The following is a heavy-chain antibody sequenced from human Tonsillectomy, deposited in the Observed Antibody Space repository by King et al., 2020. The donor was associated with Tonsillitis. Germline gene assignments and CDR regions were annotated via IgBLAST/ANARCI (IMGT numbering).Heavy chain of an antibody. CDR1: GYIFTTYG. Sequence: VQLVQSGAEVKKPGASVKVSCKASGYIFTTYGVSWVRQAPGQGLEWMGWITAYNGNTNYAQKLQGRVTMTTDTSTSTAYMELRSLRSDDTAVYYCARYSFGSIPRFDYVHYWGQGTLVTVSS. V-gene: IGHV1-18*01. CDR2: ITAYNGNT. D-gene: IGHD5-18*01. CDR3: ARYSFGSIPRFDYVHY. J-gene: IGHJ4*02.